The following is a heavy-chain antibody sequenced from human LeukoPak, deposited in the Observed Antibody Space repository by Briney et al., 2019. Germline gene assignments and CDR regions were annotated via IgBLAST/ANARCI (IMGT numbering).Heavy chain of an antibody. V-gene: IGHV1-46*01. CDR2: INPSGGST. Sequence: ASVKVSRKASGYTFTSYYMHWVRQAPGQGLEWMGIINPSGGSTSYAQKFQGRVTMTRDTSTSTVYMELSSLRSEDTAVYYCARGPVVVPAALLYYFDYWGQGTLVTVSS. CDR1: GYTFTSYY. CDR3: ARGPVVVPAALLYYFDY. D-gene: IGHD2-2*01. J-gene: IGHJ4*02.